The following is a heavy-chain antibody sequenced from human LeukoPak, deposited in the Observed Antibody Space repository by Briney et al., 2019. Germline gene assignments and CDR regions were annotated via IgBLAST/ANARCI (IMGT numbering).Heavy chain of an antibody. CDR2: ISAYNGNT. V-gene: IGHV1-18*04. Sequence: ASVKVSCKASGYTFTNYGITWVRQAPGQGLDWMGWISAYNGNTNYAQKLQGRVTMTTDTSTSTAYMELRSLRSDDTAVYYCARGGALRYFDWLSLGDAFDIWGQGTMVTVSS. CDR3: ARGGALRYFDWLSLGDAFDI. D-gene: IGHD3-9*01. J-gene: IGHJ3*02. CDR1: GYTFTNYG.